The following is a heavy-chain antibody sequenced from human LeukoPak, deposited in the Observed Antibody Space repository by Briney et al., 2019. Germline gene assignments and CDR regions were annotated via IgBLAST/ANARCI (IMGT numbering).Heavy chain of an antibody. V-gene: IGHV4-59*08. CDR3: ARGDYVDTAMAYYYYGMDV. J-gene: IGHJ6*02. D-gene: IGHD5-18*01. Sequence: SETLSLTCTVSGGSTSSYYWSWIRQPPGKGLEWIGYIYYSGSTNYNPSLKSRVTISADTSKNQFSLKLSSVTAADTAVYYCARGDYVDTAMAYYYYGMDVWGQGTTVTVSS. CDR2: IYYSGST. CDR1: GGSTSSYY.